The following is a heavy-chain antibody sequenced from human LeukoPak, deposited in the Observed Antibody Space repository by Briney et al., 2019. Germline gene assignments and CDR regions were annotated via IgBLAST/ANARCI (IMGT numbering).Heavy chain of an antibody. V-gene: IGHV1-2*06. CDR1: GYTFTGYY. J-gene: IGHJ6*02. CDR3: ASEQWGSSWGMDV. D-gene: IGHD6-13*01. CDR2: INPNSGGT. Sequence: ASVKVSCKASGYTFTGYYMHWVRQAPGQGLEWMGRINPNSGGTNYAQKFQGRVTMTRDTSISTAYMELSRLRSDDTAVYYCASEQWGSSWGMDVWGQGTTVTVSS.